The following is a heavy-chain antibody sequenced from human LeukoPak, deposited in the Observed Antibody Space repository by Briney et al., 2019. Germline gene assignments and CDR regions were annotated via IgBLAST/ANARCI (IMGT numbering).Heavy chain of an antibody. CDR3: ASPGRYGPRFPGDY. CDR1: GGSISGYY. V-gene: IGHV4-59*01. J-gene: IGHJ4*02. Sequence: SETLSLTCTVSGGSISGYYWSWIRQPPGKGLEWIGYIHYSGSTNYNPSLKSRVTISVDTSKNQFSLKLSSVTAADTAVYYCASPGRYGPRFPGDYWGQGTLVTVSS. D-gene: IGHD3-16*02. CDR2: IHYSGST.